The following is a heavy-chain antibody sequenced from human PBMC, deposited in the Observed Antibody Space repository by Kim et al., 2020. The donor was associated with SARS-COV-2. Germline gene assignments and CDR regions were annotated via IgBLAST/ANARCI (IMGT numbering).Heavy chain of an antibody. V-gene: IGHV3-33*01. D-gene: IGHD6-13*01. CDR2: IWYDGSNK. Sequence: GGSLRLSCAAFGFTFRNYAMHWVRQAPGKGLEWVAVIWYDGSNKYYGDSVTGRYTISSDSYKNTLYLQLNSLRAEDTAVYYCASDRGVAAAPWYFDLWGR. CDR3: ASDRGVAAAPWYFDL. J-gene: IGHJ2*01. CDR1: GFTFRNYA.